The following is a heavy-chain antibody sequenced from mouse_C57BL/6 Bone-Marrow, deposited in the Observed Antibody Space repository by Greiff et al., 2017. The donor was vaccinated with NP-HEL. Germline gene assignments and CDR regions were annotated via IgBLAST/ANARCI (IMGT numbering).Heavy chain of an antibody. J-gene: IGHJ3*01. Sequence: VQLKQSGAELVRPGASVKLSCTASGFNFTDDYMHWVKPRPEQGLEWIGWIDPDNGGTAYASKFQGKATITADTSSNTAYMQLSSLTSEDTAVYYGSTIRFAYWGQGTLVTVSA. CDR1: GFNFTDDY. CDR3: STIRFAY. V-gene: IGHV14-4*01. CDR2: IDPDNGGT.